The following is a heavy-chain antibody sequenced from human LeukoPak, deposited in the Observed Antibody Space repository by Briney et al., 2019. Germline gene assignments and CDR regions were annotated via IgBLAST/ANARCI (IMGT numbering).Heavy chain of an antibody. D-gene: IGHD6-13*01. CDR3: ASSTPGYSSSWLDAFDI. Sequence: SETLSLTCAVYGGSFSDYYWSWIRQPPGKGLEWIGYIYYSGSTNYNPSLKSRVTISVGTSKNQFSLKLSSVTAADTAVYYCASSTPGYSSSWLDAFDIWGQGTMVTVSS. V-gene: IGHV4-59*08. CDR1: GGSFSDYY. CDR2: IYYSGST. J-gene: IGHJ3*02.